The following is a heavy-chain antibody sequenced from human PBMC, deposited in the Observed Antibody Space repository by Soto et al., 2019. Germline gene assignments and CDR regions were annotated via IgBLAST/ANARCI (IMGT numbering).Heavy chain of an antibody. CDR2: IDPSDSYT. Sequence: GESLKISCKGSGYSFTSYWISWVRQMPGKGLEWMGRIDPSDSYTNYSPSFQGHVTISADKSISTAYLQWSSLKASDTAMYYCARRKESEMATIDAFDIWGQGTMVTVSS. J-gene: IGHJ3*02. V-gene: IGHV5-10-1*01. CDR3: ARRKESEMATIDAFDI. CDR1: GYSFTSYW. D-gene: IGHD5-12*01.